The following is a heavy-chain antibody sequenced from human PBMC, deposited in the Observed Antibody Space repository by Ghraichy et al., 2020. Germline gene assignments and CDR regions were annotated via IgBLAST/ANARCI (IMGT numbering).Heavy chain of an antibody. Sequence: GGSLRLSCAASGFTVSSNHMSWVRQSVGKGLEWVSTIYSGGNTLYSDSVKGRFTISSDSYKSTLYLQMNSLRVEDTAVYFCLTFGGPIAPGYSGQGTLVSVSS. V-gene: IGHV3-66*02. CDR1: GFTVSSNH. J-gene: IGHJ4*02. D-gene: IGHD3-16*01. CDR2: IYSGGNT. CDR3: LTFGGPIAPGY.